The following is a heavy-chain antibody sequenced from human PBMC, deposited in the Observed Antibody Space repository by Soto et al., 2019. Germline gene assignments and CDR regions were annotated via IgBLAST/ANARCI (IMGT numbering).Heavy chain of an antibody. D-gene: IGHD3-22*01. CDR1: GFTFDDHT. CDR2: ISWNSGII. Sequence: DAQLVESGGGLVQPGKSLRISCVASGFTFDDHTMHWVRQAPGRGLEWVSCISWNSGIIGYADSVKGRFTISRDNAKNSLYLRMDSLRHEDTAVYYCTKDTHSPSGYFEAFDVWGQGTKVTVSS. V-gene: IGHV3-9*01. J-gene: IGHJ3*01. CDR3: TKDTHSPSGYFEAFDV.